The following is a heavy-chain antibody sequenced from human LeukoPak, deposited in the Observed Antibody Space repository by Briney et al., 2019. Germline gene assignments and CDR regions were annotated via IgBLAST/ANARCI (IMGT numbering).Heavy chain of an antibody. CDR2: IYYSGST. V-gene: IGHV4-59*08. D-gene: IGHD3-10*01. J-gene: IGHJ4*02. CDR1: GGSISSYY. Sequence: SETLSLTCTVSGGSISSYYWSWIRQPPGKGLEWIGYIYYSGSTNYNPSLKSRVTISVDTSKNQFSLKLSSVTAADTAVYYCASTPKPYGSGSYWYGAAFDYWGQGTLVTVSS. CDR3: ASTPKPYGSGSYWYGAAFDY.